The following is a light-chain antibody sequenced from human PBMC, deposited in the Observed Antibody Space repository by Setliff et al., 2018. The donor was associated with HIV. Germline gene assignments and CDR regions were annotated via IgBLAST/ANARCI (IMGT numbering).Light chain of an antibody. V-gene: IGLV3-21*04. J-gene: IGLJ1*01. CDR3: QVWDSSSDHYV. CDR2: YDS. Sequence: SYELTQPPSVSVAPGKTARITCGGNNIGSKSVHWYQQKPGRAPVLVIYYDSDWPSGIPERFSGSNSGNTATLTISRVEAGDEADYYCQVWDSSSDHYVFGTGTKVTVL. CDR1: NIGSKS.